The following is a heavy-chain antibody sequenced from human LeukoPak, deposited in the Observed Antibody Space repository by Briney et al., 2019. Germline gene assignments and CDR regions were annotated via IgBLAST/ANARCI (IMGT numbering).Heavy chain of an antibody. J-gene: IGHJ4*02. CDR3: AAYGGNGIFDY. V-gene: IGHV4-4*02. CDR1: GGSISSSNW. CDR2: IYHSGST. Sequence: SETLSLTCAVSGGSISSSNWWSWVRQPPGKGLEWIGEIYHSGSTNYNPSLKSRVTISVDRSKNQFSLKLSSVTAADTAVYYCAAYGGNGIFDYWGQGTLVTVSS. D-gene: IGHD4-23*01.